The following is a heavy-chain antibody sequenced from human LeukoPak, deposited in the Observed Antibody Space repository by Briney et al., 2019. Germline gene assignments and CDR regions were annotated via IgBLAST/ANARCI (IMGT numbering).Heavy chain of an antibody. D-gene: IGHD6-19*01. CDR3: ARVRAVAGTPPDY. J-gene: IGHJ4*02. CDR1: GSSISSSSYY. Sequence: SGTLSLTCTVSGSSISSSSYYWGWIRQPPGKGLEWIGSIYYSGSTYYNPSLKSRVTISVDTFKNQFSLRLRSVTAADTAVYYCARVRAVAGTPPDYWGQGTLVTVSS. CDR2: IYYSGST. V-gene: IGHV4-39*07.